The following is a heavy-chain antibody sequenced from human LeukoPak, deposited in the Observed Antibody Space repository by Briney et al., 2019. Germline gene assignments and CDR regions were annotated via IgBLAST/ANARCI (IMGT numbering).Heavy chain of an antibody. CDR2: ISAYNGNT. V-gene: IGHV1-18*01. J-gene: IGHJ4*02. D-gene: IGHD3-9*01. Sequence: ASVKVSCKASGYTFSSSGISWVRQAPGQGLEWMGWISAYNGNTNYAQKLQGRVTMTTDTSTSTAYMELRSLRSDDTAVYFCARAPAPILTNYPYFDYWGQGTLVTVSS. CDR3: ARAPAPILTNYPYFDY. CDR1: GYTFSSSG.